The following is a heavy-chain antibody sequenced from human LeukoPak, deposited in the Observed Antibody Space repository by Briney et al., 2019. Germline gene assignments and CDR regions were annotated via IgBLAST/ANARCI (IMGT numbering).Heavy chain of an antibody. D-gene: IGHD2-15*01. Sequence: SSVKVSCKASGGTFTSYAISWVRQAPGQGLEWMGGIIPIFGTANYAQKFQGRVTITADESTRTAYMELSSLRSEDTAVYYCARGPLLDYYYYMDVWGKGTTVTVSS. CDR1: GGTFTSYA. CDR2: IIPIFGTA. V-gene: IGHV1-69*01. J-gene: IGHJ6*03. CDR3: ARGPLLDYYYYMDV.